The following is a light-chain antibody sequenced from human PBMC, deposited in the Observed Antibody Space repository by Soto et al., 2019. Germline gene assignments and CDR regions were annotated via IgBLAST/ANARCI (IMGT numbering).Light chain of an antibody. CDR3: SSYSGTNYHYV. J-gene: IGLJ1*01. CDR2: DVC. Sequence: QSALTQPASVSASPGQSITISCTGTRGDIGGYNYVSWYQQHPGKAPKLMIYDVCERPSGVSYRFSGSKSGNTASLTVSGLQADDEADYYCSSYSGTNYHYVFGTGTKVTVL. CDR1: RGDIGGYNY. V-gene: IGLV2-14*03.